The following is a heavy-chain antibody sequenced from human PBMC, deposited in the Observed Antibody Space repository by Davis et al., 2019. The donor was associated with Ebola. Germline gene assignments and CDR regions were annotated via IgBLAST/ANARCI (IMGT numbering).Heavy chain of an antibody. Sequence: PGGSLRLSCAASGFTFSSYAMHWVRQAPGKGLEWVAVISYDGSNKYYADSVKGRFTISRDNSKNTLYLQMNSLRAEDTAVYYCAKIGRQLERHGAFDIWGQGTMVTVSS. V-gene: IGHV3-30-3*02. D-gene: IGHD1-1*01. CDR3: AKIGRQLERHGAFDI. CDR2: ISYDGSNK. CDR1: GFTFSSYA. J-gene: IGHJ3*02.